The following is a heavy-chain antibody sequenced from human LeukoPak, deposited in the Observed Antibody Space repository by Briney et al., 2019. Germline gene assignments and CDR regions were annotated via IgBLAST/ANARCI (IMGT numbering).Heavy chain of an antibody. CDR1: GFTFSSYG. J-gene: IGHJ3*02. Sequence: PGGTLRLSCAASGFTFSSYGMSWVRQPPGKGLEWIGIIFYSGSTYYSPSLRSRVTISLDTSRNQFSLKLNSVTAADTAVYYCAKPNGYGLVDIWGQGTMVTVSS. CDR3: AKPNGYGLVDI. V-gene: IGHV4-38-2*01. CDR2: IFYSGST. D-gene: IGHD3-10*01.